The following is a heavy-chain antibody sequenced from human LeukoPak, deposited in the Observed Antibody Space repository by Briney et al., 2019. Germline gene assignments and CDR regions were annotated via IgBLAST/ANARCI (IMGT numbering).Heavy chain of an antibody. Sequence: ETLSLTCTVSGGSISSYYWSWIRQPPGKGLEWVSYISSSSSTIYYADSVKGRFTISRDNAKNSLYLQMNSLRAEDTAVYYCARRVYDGGYYDSSGSYYLDYWGQGTLVTVSS. CDR1: GGSISSYY. CDR3: ARRVYDGGYYDSSGSYYLDY. D-gene: IGHD3-22*01. V-gene: IGHV3-48*01. CDR2: ISSSSSTI. J-gene: IGHJ4*02.